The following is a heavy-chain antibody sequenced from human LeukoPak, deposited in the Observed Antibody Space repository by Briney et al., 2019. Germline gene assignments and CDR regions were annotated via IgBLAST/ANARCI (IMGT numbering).Heavy chain of an antibody. CDR3: ARDRHYYDSSGYYPAC. V-gene: IGHV3-11*06. J-gene: IGHJ4*02. Sequence: LSLTCTVSGGSISSYSWSWIRQPPGKGLEWVSYISSSSSYTNYADSVKGRFTISRDNAKNSLYLQMNSLRAEDTAVYYCARDRHYYDSSGYYPACWGQGTLVTVSS. D-gene: IGHD3-22*01. CDR2: ISSSSSYT. CDR1: GGSISSYS.